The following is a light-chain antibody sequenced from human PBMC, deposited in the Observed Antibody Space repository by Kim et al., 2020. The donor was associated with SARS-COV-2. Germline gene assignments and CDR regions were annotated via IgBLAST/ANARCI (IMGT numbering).Light chain of an antibody. V-gene: IGLV2-11*03. CDR1: NNDVGGYKF. J-gene: IGLJ2*01. CDR3: SSYAGRSVV. CDR2: DFK. Sequence: PGQSVTISCTGTNNDVGGYKFVSWYQQHPGKVPKLIIYDFKTRASGVPDRFSASKSGNTASLTISGLQPDDEADYYCSSYAGRSVVFGGGTQLTVL.